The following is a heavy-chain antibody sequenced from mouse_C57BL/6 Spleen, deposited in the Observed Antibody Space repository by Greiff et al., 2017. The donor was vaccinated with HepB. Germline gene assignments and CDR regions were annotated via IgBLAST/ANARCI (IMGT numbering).Heavy chain of an antibody. CDR2: IHPSDSDT. D-gene: IGHD1-1*01. J-gene: IGHJ3*01. CDR1: GYTFTSYW. V-gene: IGHV1-74*01. Sequence: VKLQQPGAELVKPGASVKVSCKASGYTFTSYWMHWVKQRPGQGLEWIGRIHPSDSDTNYNQKFKGKATLTVDKSSSTAYMQLSSLTSEDSAVYYCAAYGSSAWFAYWGQGTLVTVSA. CDR3: AAYGSSAWFAY.